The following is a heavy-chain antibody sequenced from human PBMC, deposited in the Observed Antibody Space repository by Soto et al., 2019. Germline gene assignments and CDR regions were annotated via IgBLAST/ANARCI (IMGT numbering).Heavy chain of an antibody. D-gene: IGHD6-13*01. CDR1: GYTFTSYG. CDR3: ARDSSSWTDENYFDY. J-gene: IGHJ4*02. CDR2: ISAYNGNT. Sequence: ASVKVSCKASGYTFTSYGTSWVRQAPGRGLEWMGWISAYNGNTNYAQKLQGRVTMTTDTSTSTAYMELRSLRSDDTAVYYCARDSSSWTDENYFDYWGQGTLVTVSS. V-gene: IGHV1-18*01.